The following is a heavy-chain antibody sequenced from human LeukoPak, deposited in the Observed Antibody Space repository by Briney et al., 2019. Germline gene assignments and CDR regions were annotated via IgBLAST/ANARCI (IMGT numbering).Heavy chain of an antibody. Sequence: GGSLRLSCTASGFTFGDYAMSWVRQAPGKGLEWVSSISSSSSYIYYADSVKGRFTISRDNAKNSLYLQMNSLRAEDTAVYYCARGYDILTGYPGFDPWGQGTLVTVSS. CDR1: GFTFGDYA. D-gene: IGHD3-9*01. V-gene: IGHV3-21*01. CDR2: ISSSSSYI. J-gene: IGHJ5*02. CDR3: ARGYDILTGYPGFDP.